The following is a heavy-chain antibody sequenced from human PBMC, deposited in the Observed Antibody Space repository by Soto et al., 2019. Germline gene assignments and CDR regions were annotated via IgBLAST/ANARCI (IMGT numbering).Heavy chain of an antibody. CDR3: ARTHSPAPFYDASADYER. J-gene: IGHJ4*02. D-gene: IGHD3-22*01. CDR2: IYYSGST. Sequence: SETLSLTCTVSGGSISNDNYYWSWIRQPPGKGLEWIAYIYYSGSTYYNPSLKSRLTISVDPSKNQFSLKLSSVTAADTAVYYCARTHSPAPFYDASADYERWGQGTLVTVSS. V-gene: IGHV4-30-4*01. CDR1: GGSISNDNYY.